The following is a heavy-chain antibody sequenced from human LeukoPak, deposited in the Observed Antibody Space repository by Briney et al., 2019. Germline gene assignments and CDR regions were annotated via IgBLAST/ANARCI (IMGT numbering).Heavy chain of an antibody. CDR1: GGSSSAYY. V-gene: IGHV4-34*01. Sequence: KPSETLSLTCAVYGGSSSAYYYFWIRQPLGKGLEWIGEINHSGSTNYNPSLKSRVTISVDTSTNQFSLGLSSVTAADTAVYYCARGLGTMIVVWGQGTLVTVSS. CDR3: ARGLGTMIVV. J-gene: IGHJ4*02. CDR2: INHSGST. D-gene: IGHD3-22*01.